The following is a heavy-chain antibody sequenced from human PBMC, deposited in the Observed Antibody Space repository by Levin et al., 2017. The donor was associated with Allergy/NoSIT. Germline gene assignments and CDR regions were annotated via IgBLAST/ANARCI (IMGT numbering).Heavy chain of an antibody. Sequence: GESLKISCAASGFTFINAWMTWVRQAPGKGLEWVGHIKSKTDGGTTDYAAPVKGRFTISRDDSKNTLYLQMNSLKTEDTAVYYCTTGTWIQLWLADYWGQGTLVTVSA. D-gene: IGHD5-18*01. J-gene: IGHJ4*02. CDR3: TTGTWIQLWLADY. CDR2: IKSKTDGGTT. V-gene: IGHV3-15*01. CDR1: GFTFINAW.